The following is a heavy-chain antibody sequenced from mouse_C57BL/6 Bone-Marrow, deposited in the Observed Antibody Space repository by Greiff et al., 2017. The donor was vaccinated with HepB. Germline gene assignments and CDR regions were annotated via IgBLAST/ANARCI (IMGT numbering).Heavy chain of an antibody. CDR2: IYDSGTI. CDR3: ARENYRYAMDY. CDR1: GISITTRNYR. D-gene: IGHD2-1*01. V-gene: IGHV3-5*01. Sequence: EVKLMESGPGLVKPSQTVFLTCTVPGISITTRNYRWPCLRQVPGTNLEWIGYIYDSGTITYNPSLTSRTTITRDTPKNQFFLEMNSLTAEDTATYYCARENYRYAMDYWGQGTSVTVSS. J-gene: IGHJ4*01.